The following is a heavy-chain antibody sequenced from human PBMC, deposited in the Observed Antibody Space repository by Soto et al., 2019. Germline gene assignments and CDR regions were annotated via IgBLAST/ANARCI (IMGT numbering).Heavy chain of an antibody. Sequence: QVQLQESGPGLVKPSQTLSLTCTVSGGSISSGGYYWSWIRQHPGKGLEWIGYIYYRGSTYYIHYNGSPSYTPPLKRRVTISVDTSTNQFSLKLSSVTAADTAVYYCAGGGGTVGELFDYWGQGTLVTVSS. J-gene: IGHJ4*02. CDR2: IYYRGST. D-gene: IGHD3-10*01. CDR3: AGGGGTVGELFDY. CDR1: GGSISSGGYY. V-gene: IGHV4-31*03.